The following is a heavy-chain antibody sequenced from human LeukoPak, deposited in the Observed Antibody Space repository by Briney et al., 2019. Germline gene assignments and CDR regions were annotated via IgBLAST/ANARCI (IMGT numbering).Heavy chain of an antibody. CDR3: AREAAAAGFVY. Sequence: GGSLRLSCAASGFTFSSYSMNWVRQAPGKGLEWVSSISSSSSYIYYADSVKGRFTISRDNAKNSLYLQMNSLRAEDTAVYYCAREAAAAGFVYWGQGTLVTVSS. CDR2: ISSSSSYI. CDR1: GFTFSSYS. D-gene: IGHD6-13*01. V-gene: IGHV3-21*01. J-gene: IGHJ4*02.